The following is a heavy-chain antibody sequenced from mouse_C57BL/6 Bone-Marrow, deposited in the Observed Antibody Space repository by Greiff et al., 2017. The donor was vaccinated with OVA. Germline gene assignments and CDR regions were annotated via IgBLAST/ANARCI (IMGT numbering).Heavy chain of an antibody. Sequence: QVTLKVSGPGILQPSQTLSLTCSFSGFSLSTFGMGVGWIRQPSGMGLEWLAHIWWDDDKYYNPALKSRLTISKYTSKNHVFLMIANVYTADTATDDCARMILSYWYFDVWGKGTTVTVSS. J-gene: IGHJ1*03. CDR1: GFSLSTFGMG. CDR2: IWWDDDK. V-gene: IGHV8-8*01. CDR3: ARMILSYWYFDV. D-gene: IGHD1-1*01.